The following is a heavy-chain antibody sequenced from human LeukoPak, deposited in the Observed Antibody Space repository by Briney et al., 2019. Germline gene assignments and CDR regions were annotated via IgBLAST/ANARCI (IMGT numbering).Heavy chain of an antibody. D-gene: IGHD2-8*02. J-gene: IGHJ4*02. CDR2: IKDKFYSETT. CDR1: EITFSDTW. CDR3: TTVTVCTGSSCPGAFDH. V-gene: IGHV3-15*01. Sequence: GGSLRLSCAASEITFSDTWMNWVRQASGKGLEWVGRIKDKFYSETTDYAAPVKGRFIISRDDSKKTVYLQMNSLKADDTAVYFCTTVTVCTGSSCPGAFDHWGQGTVVTVSS.